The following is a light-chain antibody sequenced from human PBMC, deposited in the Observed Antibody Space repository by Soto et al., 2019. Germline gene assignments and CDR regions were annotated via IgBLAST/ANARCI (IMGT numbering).Light chain of an antibody. J-gene: IGKJ1*01. CDR3: QQYGSSPET. CDR2: DAS. CDR1: QSVSGK. V-gene: IGKV3-20*01. Sequence: EIVMTQSPDTLSLSPGERATLSCRASQSVSGKLAWYQHRPGQAPRLLIYDASIRATGIPARFSGSRSGTDFTLTISRLEPEDFAVYYCQQYGSSPETFGQGTKVDIK.